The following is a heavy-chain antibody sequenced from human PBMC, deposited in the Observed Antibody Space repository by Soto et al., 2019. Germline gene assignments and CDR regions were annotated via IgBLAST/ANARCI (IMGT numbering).Heavy chain of an antibody. Sequence: QLQLQESGPGLVKPSETLSLTCTVSGGSISSSSYYWGWIRQPPGKGLEWIGSIYYSGSTYYNPSRKSRVTIAVDKSKIQFSLKRSTVTAADTAVYYCAVGSMGRGAWGWGQGTLVTVSS. V-gene: IGHV4-39*01. J-gene: IGHJ4*02. CDR1: GGSISSSSYY. CDR3: AVGSMGRGAWG. D-gene: IGHD3-10*01. CDR2: IYYSGST.